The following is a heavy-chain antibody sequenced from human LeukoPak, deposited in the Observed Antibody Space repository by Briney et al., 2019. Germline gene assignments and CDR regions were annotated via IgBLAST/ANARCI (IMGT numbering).Heavy chain of an antibody. CDR3: ARQGRESSSWYRFMRVSLNNWFDP. D-gene: IGHD6-13*01. Sequence: GESLKISCKGSGYSFTSYWIGWVRQMPGKGLEWMGIIYPGDSDTRYSPSFQGQVTISADKSISTAYLQWSSLKASDTAMYYCARQGRESSSWYRFMRVSLNNWFDPWGQGTLVTVSS. J-gene: IGHJ5*02. CDR1: GYSFTSYW. CDR2: IYPGDSDT. V-gene: IGHV5-51*01.